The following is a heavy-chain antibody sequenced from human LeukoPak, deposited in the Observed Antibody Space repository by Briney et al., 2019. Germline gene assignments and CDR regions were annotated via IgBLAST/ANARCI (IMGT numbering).Heavy chain of an antibody. D-gene: IGHD3-3*01. J-gene: IGHJ5*02. CDR1: GGSISSGGYY. CDR2: IYYSGST. V-gene: IGHV4-31*03. CDR3: ARASDFWSGHNWFDP. Sequence: PSQTLSLTCTVSGGSISSGGYYWSWIRQHPGKGLEWIRYIYYSGSTYYNPSLKSRVTISVDTSKNQFSLKLSSVTAADTAVYYCARASDFWSGHNWFDPWGQGTLVTVSS.